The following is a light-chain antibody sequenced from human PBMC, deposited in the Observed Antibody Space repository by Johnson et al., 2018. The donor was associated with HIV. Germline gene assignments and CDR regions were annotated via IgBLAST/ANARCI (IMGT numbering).Light chain of an antibody. CDR1: SSNIGNNY. J-gene: IGLJ1*01. Sequence: QSVLTQPPSVSAAPGQKVTISCSGSSSNIGNNYVSWYQQLPGTAPKLLIYDNNKRPSGIPDRFSGSKSGTSATLGITGLQPWDEADYYCGTWDSSLSVDNYVLGTGTKVTVL. CDR3: GTWDSSLSVDNYV. V-gene: IGLV1-51*01. CDR2: DNN.